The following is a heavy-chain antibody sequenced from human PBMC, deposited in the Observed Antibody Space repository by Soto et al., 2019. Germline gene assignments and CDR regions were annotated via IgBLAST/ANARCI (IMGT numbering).Heavy chain of an antibody. Sequence: EVQLVESGGGLVKPGGSLRLSCAASGFTFSSYSMNWVRQAPGKGLEWISSISSSSSYIYYADSVKGRFTISRDNAKNSRYLQRNSLRAEDTAVYYCARDGGKGAAAGTLDYWGQGTLVTVSS. CDR1: GFTFSSYS. CDR3: ARDGGKGAAAGTLDY. J-gene: IGHJ4*02. D-gene: IGHD6-13*01. CDR2: ISSSSSYI. V-gene: IGHV3-21*01.